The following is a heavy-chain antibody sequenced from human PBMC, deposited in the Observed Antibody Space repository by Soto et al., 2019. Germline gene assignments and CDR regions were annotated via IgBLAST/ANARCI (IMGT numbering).Heavy chain of an antibody. D-gene: IGHD6-19*01. CDR2: IFSNDEK. J-gene: IGHJ4*02. V-gene: IGHV2-26*01. CDR1: GFSLSNARMG. CDR3: ARISRDSSGSRLDS. Sequence: QVTLKESGPVLVKPTETLTLTCTVSGFSLSNARMGVSWIRQPPGKALEWLAHIFSNDEKSYSTSLKSRLTTSKEPSKSQVVLTMTNMDPVDTATYYCARISRDSSGSRLDSWGQGTLFTVSS.